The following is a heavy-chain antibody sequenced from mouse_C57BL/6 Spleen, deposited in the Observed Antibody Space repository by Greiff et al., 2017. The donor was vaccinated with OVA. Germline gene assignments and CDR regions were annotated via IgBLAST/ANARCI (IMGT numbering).Heavy chain of an antibody. CDR2: IDPETGGT. J-gene: IGHJ1*03. D-gene: IGHD1-1*01. Sequence: VQLQQSGAELVRPGASVTLSCKASGYTFTDYEMHWVKQTPVHGLEWIGAIDPETGGTAYNQKFKGKAILTADKSSSTAYMELRSLTSEDSAVYYCTRKGYYGSSYAYFDVWGTGTTVTVSS. V-gene: IGHV1-15*01. CDR1: GYTFTDYE. CDR3: TRKGYYGSSYAYFDV.